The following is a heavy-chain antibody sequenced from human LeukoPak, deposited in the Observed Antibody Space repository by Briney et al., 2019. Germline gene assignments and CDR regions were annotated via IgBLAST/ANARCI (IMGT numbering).Heavy chain of an antibody. D-gene: IGHD3-22*01. CDR1: GFTFSIYA. Sequence: GGSLRLSCASSGFTFSIYAMSWVRQAPGKGLKWVSSITSRDGGTFYTDPVKGRFTISRDNSKNMLYLQMNSLRAEDTTIYYCAKDRPNYYESNGDYYRRNGASWGQGTLVTVSS. CDR2: ITSRDGGT. J-gene: IGHJ5*02. CDR3: AKDRPNYYESNGDYYRRNGAS. V-gene: IGHV3-23*01.